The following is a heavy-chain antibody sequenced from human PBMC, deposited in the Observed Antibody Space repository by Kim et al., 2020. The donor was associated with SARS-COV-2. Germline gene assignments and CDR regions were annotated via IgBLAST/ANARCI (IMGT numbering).Heavy chain of an antibody. V-gene: IGHV3-33*06. Sequence: GGSLRLSCAASGFTFSSYGMHWVRQAPGKGLEWVAVIWYDGSNKYYADSVKGRFTISRDNSKNTLYLQMNSLRAEDTAVYYCAKAGAYYYDSSEGNYFDYWGQGTLVTVSS. CDR3: AKAGAYYYDSSEGNYFDY. CDR2: IWYDGSNK. CDR1: GFTFSSYG. J-gene: IGHJ4*02. D-gene: IGHD3-22*01.